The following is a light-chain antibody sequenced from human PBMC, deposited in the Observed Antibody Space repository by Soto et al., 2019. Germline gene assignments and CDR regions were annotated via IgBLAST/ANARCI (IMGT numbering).Light chain of an antibody. V-gene: IGKV3-15*01. CDR3: QQYNDWPPLT. CDR2: GAS. Sequence: IVMTQSPATLSMSPGERATLSCRASQSLNRDLAWYQQKPGQSPRLLIFGASIRATGIPARFSGSGSGTEFTLTIGSLQSEDCALYYCQQYNDWPPLTFGGGTKVDIK. J-gene: IGKJ4*01. CDR1: QSLNRD.